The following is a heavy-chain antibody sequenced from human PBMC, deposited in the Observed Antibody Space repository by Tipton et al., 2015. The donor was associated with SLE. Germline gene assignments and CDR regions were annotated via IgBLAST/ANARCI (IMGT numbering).Heavy chain of an antibody. J-gene: IGHJ4*02. CDR2: ISYDGSNK. CDR1: GFTFSSYA. Sequence: SLRLSCAASGFTFSSYAMHWVRQAPGKGLEWVAVISYDGSNKYYADSVKGRFTISRDNSKNTLYQQMNSLRAEDTAVYYCASEGYCSGGSCLFDYWGQGTLVTASS. V-gene: IGHV3-30*04. CDR3: ASEGYCSGGSCLFDY. D-gene: IGHD2-15*01.